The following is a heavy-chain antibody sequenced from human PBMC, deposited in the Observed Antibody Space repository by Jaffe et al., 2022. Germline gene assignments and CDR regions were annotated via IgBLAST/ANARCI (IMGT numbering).Heavy chain of an antibody. V-gene: IGHV4-34*01. J-gene: IGHJ4*02. CDR3: ARGGGAARPSYGDY. CDR1: GGSFSGYY. CDR2: INHSGST. D-gene: IGHD6-6*01. Sequence: QVQLQQWGAGLLKPSETLSLTCAVYGGSFSGYYWSWIRQPPGKGLEWIGEINHSGSTNYNPSLKSRVTISVDTSKNQFSLKLSSVTAADTAVYYCARGGGAARPSYGDYWGQGTLVTVSS.